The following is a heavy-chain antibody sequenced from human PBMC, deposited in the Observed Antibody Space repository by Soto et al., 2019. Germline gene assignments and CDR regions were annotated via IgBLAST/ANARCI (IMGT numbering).Heavy chain of an antibody. D-gene: IGHD3-16*01. CDR2: IIPIFGTA. V-gene: IGHV1-69*12. Sequence: QVQLVQSGAEVKKPGSSVKVSCKASGGTFSSYAIDWVRQAPGQGLEWMGGIIPIFGTADYAQKFQGRVTSTAEEATSTDYMELSSLRSEERAGYECARGQTGGGWGYCVDWWGEGTVVTVSS. CDR3: ARGQTGGGWGYCVDW. J-gene: IGHJ4*02. CDR1: GGTFSSYA.